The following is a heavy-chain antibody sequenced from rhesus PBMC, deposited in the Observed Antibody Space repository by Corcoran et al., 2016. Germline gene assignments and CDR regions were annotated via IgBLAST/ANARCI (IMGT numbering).Heavy chain of an antibody. CDR2: IYGSGSST. D-gene: IGHD6-43*01. CDR3: ARSSGYSSSYTFDY. Sequence: QLQLQESGPGLVKPSETLSVTCAVSGGSISSSYWSWIRQAPGKGLEGIGYIYGSGSSTNYNPSLKSRVTLSVDTFKNQRSLKLSSVTTADTAVYYCARSSGYSSSYTFDYWGQGVLVTVSS. CDR1: GGSISSSY. J-gene: IGHJ4*01. V-gene: IGHV4-169*01.